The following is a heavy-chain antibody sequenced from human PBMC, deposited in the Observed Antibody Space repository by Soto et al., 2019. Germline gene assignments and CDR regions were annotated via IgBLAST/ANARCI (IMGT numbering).Heavy chain of an antibody. D-gene: IGHD3-9*01. J-gene: IGHJ6*02. Sequence: SETLSLTCTVSGASVDSACYFWTWIRQRPGKGLEWIGHINYSGSTDHTPSLRSRLMVSIDTSKNQFSLKLNSVTAADTAIYYCARGTGLSYNYGINGWGQGTMVTVSS. V-gene: IGHV4-31*03. CDR1: GASVDSACYF. CDR3: ARGTGLSYNYGING. CDR2: INYSGST.